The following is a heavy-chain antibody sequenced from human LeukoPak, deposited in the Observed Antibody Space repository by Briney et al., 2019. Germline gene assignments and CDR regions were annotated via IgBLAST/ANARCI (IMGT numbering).Heavy chain of an antibody. CDR2: IRYDESDK. J-gene: IGHJ4*02. D-gene: IGHD3-10*01. CDR1: GFAFSRYG. V-gene: IGHV3-30*02. Sequence: GGSLRLSCAASGFAFSRYGMHWVRQAPGKGLEWVAFIRYDESDKKYKDSVKGRFTVSKDNSKNTVSPQMNSLRFEDTALYYCATYFYASGNYYNYIYYWGQGALVTVSS. CDR3: ATYFYASGNYYNYIYY.